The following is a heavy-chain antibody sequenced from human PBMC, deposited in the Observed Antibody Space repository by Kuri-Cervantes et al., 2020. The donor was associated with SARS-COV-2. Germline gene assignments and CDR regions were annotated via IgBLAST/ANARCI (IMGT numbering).Heavy chain of an antibody. CDR1: GGTFSSYT. D-gene: IGHD6-13*01. Sequence: SVKVSCKASGGTFSSYTISWVRQAPGQGLEWMGGIIPIFGTANYARKFQGRVTITADKSTGTAYMELSSLRSEDTAVYYCARGPLGSSTEQAFYYYYYYMDVWGKGTTVTVSS. J-gene: IGHJ6*03. CDR2: IIPIFGTA. V-gene: IGHV1-69*06. CDR3: ARGPLGSSTEQAFYYYYYYMDV.